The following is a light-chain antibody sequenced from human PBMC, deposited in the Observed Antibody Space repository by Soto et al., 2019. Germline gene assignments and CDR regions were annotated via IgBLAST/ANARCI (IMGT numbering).Light chain of an antibody. V-gene: IGKV3-20*01. CDR3: QQYGSSPPT. J-gene: IGKJ1*01. CDR1: QSIISSF. Sequence: EIVLTQSPGSLSLSPGERATLPCRASQSIISSFLAWYQHKPGQAPRLLIYVSSNRATGIPDRFSGSGSGTDFTLTISRVEPEDFAVYFCQQYGSSPPTFGRGTKVEIK. CDR2: VSS.